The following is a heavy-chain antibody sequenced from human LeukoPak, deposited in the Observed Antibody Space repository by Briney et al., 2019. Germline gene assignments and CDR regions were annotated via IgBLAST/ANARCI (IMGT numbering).Heavy chain of an antibody. J-gene: IGHJ4*02. V-gene: IGHV3-74*01. CDR1: GFTFRSYW. Sequence: GGSLSLSCVASGFTFRSYWMHWVRQAPGKGLVWVSRINSDGSSTSYADPVKGRFTISRDNAKNTLYLQMNSLRAEDTAVYYCARDARYNWNDPGTLDYWGQGTLVTVSS. CDR2: INSDGSST. CDR3: ARDARYNWNDPGTLDY. D-gene: IGHD1-1*01.